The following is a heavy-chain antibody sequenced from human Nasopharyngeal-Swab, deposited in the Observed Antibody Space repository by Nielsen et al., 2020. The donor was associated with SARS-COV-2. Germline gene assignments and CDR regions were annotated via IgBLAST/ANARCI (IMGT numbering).Heavy chain of an antibody. Sequence: ASVKVSCKASGYTFTSYYMHWVRQAPGQGLEWMGIINPSGGSTSYAQKFQGRVTITADESTSTAYMELSSLRSEDTAVYYCARASVEYSNADRYFDYWGQGTLVTVSS. CDR1: GYTFTSYY. J-gene: IGHJ4*02. CDR3: ARASVEYSNADRYFDY. D-gene: IGHD6-6*01. V-gene: IGHV1-46*01. CDR2: INPSGGST.